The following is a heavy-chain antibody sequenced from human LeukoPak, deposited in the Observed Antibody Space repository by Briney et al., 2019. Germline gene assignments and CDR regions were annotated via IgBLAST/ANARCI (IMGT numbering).Heavy chain of an antibody. CDR3: ARRRLVVTGMDV. CDR2: IPSNGGST. V-gene: IGHV3-64*01. J-gene: IGHJ6*03. Sequence: GGSLRLSCAAYGFTFSRYAMHWVRQAPGKGLEYVSGIPSNGGSTYYANSVKGRFSISRDNSKNTLYLQMGSLRAEDMAVYYCARRRLVVTGMDVWGKGTTVTVSS. CDR1: GFTFSRYA. D-gene: IGHD3-22*01.